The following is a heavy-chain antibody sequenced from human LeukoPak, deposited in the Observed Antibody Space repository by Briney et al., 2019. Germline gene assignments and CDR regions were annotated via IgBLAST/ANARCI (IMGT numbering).Heavy chain of an antibody. Sequence: SETLSLTCTVSGGSISSGSYYWSWIRQPAGKGLEWIGRIYTSGSTNYNPSLKSRVTISVDTSNNQFSLKLSSVTAADTAVYYCARDRYYYDSSGYYRLDYWGQGTLVTVSS. D-gene: IGHD3-22*01. CDR2: IYTSGST. CDR1: GGSISSGSYY. J-gene: IGHJ4*02. V-gene: IGHV4-61*02. CDR3: ARDRYYYDSSGYYRLDY.